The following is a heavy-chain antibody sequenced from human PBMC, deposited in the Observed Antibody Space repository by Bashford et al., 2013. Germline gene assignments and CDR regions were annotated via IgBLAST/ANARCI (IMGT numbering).Heavy chain of an antibody. CDR3: AREVYYGSGSYLDY. Sequence: SETLSLTCGVSGGSFTSGVYSWTWIRQPPGKGPEWVGNIYVSGATYYNPSLKSRVTISVDTSKNQFSLKLSSVTAADTAVYYCAREVYYGSGSYLDYWGQGTLVTVSS. CDR1: GGSFTSGVYS. CDR2: IYVSGAT. V-gene: IGHV4-30-4*07. J-gene: IGHJ4*02. D-gene: IGHD3-10*01.